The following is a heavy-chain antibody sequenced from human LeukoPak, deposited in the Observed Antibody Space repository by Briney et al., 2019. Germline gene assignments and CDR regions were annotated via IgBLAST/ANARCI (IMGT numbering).Heavy chain of an antibody. CDR1: GFTFSSYA. CDR3: AVIGYYDILTGYYDFDY. J-gene: IGHJ4*02. D-gene: IGHD3-9*01. Sequence: GRSLRLSCAASGFTFSSYAMHWVRQAPGKGLEWVAVISYDGSNKYYADSVKGRFTISRDNSKNTLYLQMNSLRAEDTAVYYCAVIGYYDILTGYYDFDYWGQGTLVTVSS. CDR2: ISYDGSNK. V-gene: IGHV3-30*04.